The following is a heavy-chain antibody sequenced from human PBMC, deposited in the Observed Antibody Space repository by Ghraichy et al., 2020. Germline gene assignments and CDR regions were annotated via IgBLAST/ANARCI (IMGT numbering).Heavy chain of an antibody. Sequence: SLNISCTVSGGSLSRSDYYWSWICQPPEKGLEWIAYIYYSGSTYYNPSLKSRVTISVDTSNNQFSLKLSSVTAADTAVYYCARVTRRDAFDIWGQGTMVTVSS. J-gene: IGHJ3*02. CDR2: IYYSGST. D-gene: IGHD1-14*01. V-gene: IGHV4-30-4*08. CDR3: ARVTRRDAFDI. CDR1: GGSLSRSDYY.